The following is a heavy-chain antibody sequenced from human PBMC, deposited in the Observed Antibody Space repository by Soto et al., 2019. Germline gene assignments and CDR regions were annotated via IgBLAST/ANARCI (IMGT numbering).Heavy chain of an antibody. CDR1: GFTFSNYW. D-gene: IGHD5-12*01. CDR2: ISGDGVYR. Sequence: EVQLVESGGGLVQPGGSLRLSCAASGFTFSNYWMHWVRQTPGKGLVWVSRISGDGVYRQYAATVKGRFTISRDDAKDTLFLQMNNLRAEDTAVYYCAGDFGYTGHDWRFDYWGQGTLVSVSS. CDR3: AGDFGYTGHDWRFDY. J-gene: IGHJ4*02. V-gene: IGHV3-74*03.